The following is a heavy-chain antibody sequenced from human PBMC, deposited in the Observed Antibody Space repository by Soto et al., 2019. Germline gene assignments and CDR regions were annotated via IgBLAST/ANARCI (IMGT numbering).Heavy chain of an antibody. J-gene: IGHJ6*02. V-gene: IGHV1-69*01. CDR3: ARDDPYSSSSGYYYYGMDV. Sequence: QVQLVQSGAEVKKPGSSVKVSCKASGGTFSSYAISWVRQAPGQGLEWMGGIIPIFGTANYAQKFQGRVTITADESTSTAYMELSSLRSEDTAVYYCARDDPYSSSSGYYYYGMDVWGQGTTVTVSS. CDR2: IIPIFGTA. CDR1: GGTFSSYA. D-gene: IGHD6-6*01.